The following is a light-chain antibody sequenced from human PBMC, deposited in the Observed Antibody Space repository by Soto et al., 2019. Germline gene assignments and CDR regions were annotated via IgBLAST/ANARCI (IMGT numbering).Light chain of an antibody. CDR2: EVS. J-gene: IGLJ2*01. V-gene: IGLV2-14*01. CDR1: SSDVGGYNY. CDR3: SSYTSTNTLVL. Sequence: QSALTQPASVSGSPGQSITISCTGTSSDVGGYNYVSWYQQHPGKAPKLMIYEVSNRPSGVSYRFSGSKSGNTASLTISGLQAEDEADYYCSSYTSTNTLVLFGGGTKVTVL.